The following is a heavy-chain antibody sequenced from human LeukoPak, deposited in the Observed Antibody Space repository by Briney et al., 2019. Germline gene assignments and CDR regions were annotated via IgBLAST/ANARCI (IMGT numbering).Heavy chain of an antibody. J-gene: IGHJ4*02. Sequence: PSETLSLTCTVSGGSISSSSYYWGWIRQPPGKGLEWIGSIYYSGSTYYNPSLKSRVTISVDTSKNQFSLKLSSVTAADTAVYYCARGRGLSGSYSYWGQGTLVTVSS. V-gene: IGHV4-39*07. CDR2: IYYSGST. D-gene: IGHD1-26*01. CDR3: ARGRGLSGSYSY. CDR1: GGSISSSSYY.